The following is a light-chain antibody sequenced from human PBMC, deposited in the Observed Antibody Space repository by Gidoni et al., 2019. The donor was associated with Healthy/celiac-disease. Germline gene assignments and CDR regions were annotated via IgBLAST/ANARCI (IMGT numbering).Light chain of an antibody. CDR1: QSVSSY. J-gene: IGKJ2*01. CDR3: QRRSNWPLYT. Sequence: DIVLTHSPATLFLSPGERATLSCRASQSVSSYLAWYQQKPGQAPRLLIYDASNRATGIPARFSGSGSGTDFTLTNSSLEPEDFAVYYCQRRSNWPLYTFGQGTKLEIK. CDR2: DAS. V-gene: IGKV3-11*01.